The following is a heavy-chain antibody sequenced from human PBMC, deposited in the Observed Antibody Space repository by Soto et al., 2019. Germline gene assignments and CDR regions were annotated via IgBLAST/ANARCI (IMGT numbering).Heavy chain of an antibody. CDR2: INPNSGGT. CDR1: GCTFTGYY. CDR3: AKYIAAVCTGWFDP. J-gene: IGHJ5*02. V-gene: IGHV1-2*02. Sequence: ASVKVSCKASGCTFTGYYMHWVRQAPGQGLEWMGWINPNSGGTNYAQKFQGRVTMTRDTSISTAYMELSRLRSDDTAVYYCAKYIAAVCTGWFDPWGQGTLVTVSS. D-gene: IGHD6-13*01.